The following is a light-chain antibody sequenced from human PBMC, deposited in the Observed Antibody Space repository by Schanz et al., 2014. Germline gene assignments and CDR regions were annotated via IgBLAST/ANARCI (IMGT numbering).Light chain of an antibody. CDR2: GAS. V-gene: IGKV3-15*01. Sequence: ILLTQSPGTLSVSPGERATLSCRARQSVSSSLAWYQQKPGQAPRLLIFGASTRATGVPARFSGGWSGTEFTLTISSLQSEDFAVYYCQQYNNLPLTFGGGTKVEI. CDR3: QQYNNLPLT. CDR1: QSVSSS. J-gene: IGKJ4*01.